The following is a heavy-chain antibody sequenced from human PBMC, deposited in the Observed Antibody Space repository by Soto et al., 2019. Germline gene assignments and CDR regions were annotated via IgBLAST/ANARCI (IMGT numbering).Heavy chain of an antibody. V-gene: IGHV3-33*01. CDR3: VRDDDQEANALDY. D-gene: IGHD2-2*01. Sequence: QVQLEESGGDVVQPGRSLRLSCAASGFTISNYGMHWVRQAPGKGLEWVAVITNDGRSDYYADSVRGRFTISRDNSKNTLYLQMNSLRAEDTAVYYCVRDDDQEANALDYWGQGTLVTVSS. CDR1: GFTISNYG. CDR2: ITNDGRSD. J-gene: IGHJ4*02.